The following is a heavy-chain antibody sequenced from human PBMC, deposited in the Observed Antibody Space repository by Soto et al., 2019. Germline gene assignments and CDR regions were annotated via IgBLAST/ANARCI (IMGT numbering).Heavy chain of an antibody. D-gene: IGHD3-10*01. CDR2: IYWDDDE. CDR3: AHSRNLITEDAQVGDFDY. J-gene: IGHJ4*02. Sequence: QITLKESGPTQVKPTQTLTLTCSFSGFSLNTDGEGVGWVRQPPGEALEWLALIYWDDDERYSPSLKTRLTHTKDTPKNQVVLIMTNMDPVDTATYYCAHSRNLITEDAQVGDFDYWGQGTLVTVSS. CDR1: GFSLNTDGEG. V-gene: IGHV2-5*02.